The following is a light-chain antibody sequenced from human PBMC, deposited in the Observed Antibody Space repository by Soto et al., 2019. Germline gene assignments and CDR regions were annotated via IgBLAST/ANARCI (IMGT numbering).Light chain of an antibody. Sequence: EIVLTQSPGTLSLSPGESATLSCRASQSIPNNNLAWYQQKPGQAPRLLFYGAFNRASGIPDRFSGSGSGTEFTLTTSSLQPDDFATYYCQQYNIYWTFGQGTKVDIK. CDR1: QSIPNNN. CDR2: GAF. CDR3: QQYNIYWT. J-gene: IGKJ1*01. V-gene: IGKV3-20*01.